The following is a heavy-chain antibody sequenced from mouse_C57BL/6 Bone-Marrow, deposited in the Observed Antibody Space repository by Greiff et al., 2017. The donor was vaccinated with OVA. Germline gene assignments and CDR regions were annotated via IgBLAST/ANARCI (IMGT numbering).Heavy chain of an antibody. CDR2: ISSGRSTI. Sequence: EVQLQQSGGGLVKPGGSLKLSCAASGFTFSDYGMHWVRQAPEKGLEWVAYISSGRSTIYYADTVKGRFTISRAHAKNTLFLQRTSRRAEDTAMYYCASYDGDLLAYWGQGTLVTVSA. J-gene: IGHJ3*01. V-gene: IGHV5-17*01. CDR1: GFTFSDYG. D-gene: IGHD2-3*01. CDR3: ASYDGDLLAY.